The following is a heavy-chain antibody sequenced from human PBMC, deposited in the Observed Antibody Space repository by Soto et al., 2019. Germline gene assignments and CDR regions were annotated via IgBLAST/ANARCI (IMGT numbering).Heavy chain of an antibody. Sequence: QVQLQESGPGLVKPSQTLSLTCTVSGGSISSGGYYWSWIRQHPGKGLEWIGYIYYSGSTYYNPSLKSRVTISVDTSKNQFSLKLSSVTAADTAVYYCARVGGFQGSYYFDYWGQGTLVTVSS. D-gene: IGHD2-15*01. CDR1: GGSISSGGYY. CDR3: ARVGGFQGSYYFDY. J-gene: IGHJ4*02. V-gene: IGHV4-31*03. CDR2: IYYSGST.